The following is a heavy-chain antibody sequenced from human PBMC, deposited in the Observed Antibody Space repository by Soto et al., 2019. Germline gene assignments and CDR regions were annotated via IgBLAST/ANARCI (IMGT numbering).Heavy chain of an antibody. J-gene: IGHJ4*02. CDR2: IYYSGST. D-gene: IGHD2-8*01. V-gene: IGHV4-59*01. CDR1: GGSISSYY. CDR3: ARRYAGNFDY. Sequence: ETLSLTCTVSGGSISSYYWSWIRQPPVKGLEWIGYIYYSGSTNYNPSLKSRVTISVDTSKNQFSLKLSSVTAADTAVYYCARRYAGNFDYWGQGTLVTVSS.